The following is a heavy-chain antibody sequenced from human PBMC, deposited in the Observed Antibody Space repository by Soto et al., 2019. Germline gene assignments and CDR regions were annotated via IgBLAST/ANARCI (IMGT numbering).Heavy chain of an antibody. CDR3: ARGYYDFWSGSLKYFDY. V-gene: IGHV4-30-4*01. J-gene: IGHJ4*02. CDR2: IYYSGST. Sequence: SETLSLTCTVSGGSISSGDYYWSWIRQPPGKGLEWIGYIYYSGSTYYNPSLKSRVTISVDTSKNQFSLKLSSVTAADTAVYYCARGYYDFWSGSLKYFDYWGQGTLVTVSS. CDR1: GGSISSGDYY. D-gene: IGHD3-3*01.